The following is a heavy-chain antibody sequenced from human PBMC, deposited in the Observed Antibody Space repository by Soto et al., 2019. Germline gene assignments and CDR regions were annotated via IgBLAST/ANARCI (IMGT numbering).Heavy chain of an antibody. Sequence: PEGSLRLSCAASGFTFSSYWMHWVRQAPGKGLVWVSRINSDGSSTSYADSVKGRFTISRDNAKNTLYLQMNSLRAEDTAVYYCASDLISLTTDDYYYYGMDFWCQGTTGTGSS. D-gene: IGHD4-17*01. J-gene: IGHJ6*02. V-gene: IGHV3-74*01. CDR3: ASDLISLTTDDYYYYGMDF. CDR1: GFTFSSYW. CDR2: INSDGSST.